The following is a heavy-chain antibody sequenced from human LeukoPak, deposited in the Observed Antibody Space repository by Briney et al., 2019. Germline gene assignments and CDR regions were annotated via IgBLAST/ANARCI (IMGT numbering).Heavy chain of an antibody. CDR2: IIPIFGTA. CDR1: GGTFSSYA. D-gene: IGHD3-10*01. J-gene: IGHJ4*02. V-gene: IGHV1-69*05. Sequence: SVEVSCKASGGTFSSYAISWVRQAPGQGLEWMGRIIPIFGTANYAQKFQGRVTITTDESTSTAYMELSSLRSEDTAVYYCARDRLYYGSGSYDYWGQGTLVTVSS. CDR3: ARDRLYYGSGSYDY.